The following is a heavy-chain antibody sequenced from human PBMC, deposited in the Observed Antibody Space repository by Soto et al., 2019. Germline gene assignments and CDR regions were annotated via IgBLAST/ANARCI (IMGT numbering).Heavy chain of an antibody. J-gene: IGHJ4*02. CDR2: IYYSGST. CDR1: GGSISSYY. CDR3: ARDNGYSYGYTLDH. Sequence: SETLSLTCTVSGGSISSYYWSWIRQPPGKGLEWIGYIYYSGSTNYNPSLKSRVTISVDTSKNQFSLKLSSVTAADTAVYYCARDNGYSYGYTLDHWDQGTLVTVS. V-gene: IGHV4-59*01. D-gene: IGHD5-18*01.